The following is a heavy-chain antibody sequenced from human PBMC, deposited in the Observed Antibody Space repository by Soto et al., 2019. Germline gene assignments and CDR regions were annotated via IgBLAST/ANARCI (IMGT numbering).Heavy chain of an antibody. V-gene: IGHV1-3*01. Sequence: GASVKVSCKASGYTFTSYAMHWVRQAPGQRLEWMGWFNAGNGNTKYSQKFQGRVTITRDTSASTAYMELSSLRSEDTAVYYCARAARIAAAGTFPNYWGQGTLVTVS. CDR3: ARAARIAAAGTFPNY. CDR2: FNAGNGNT. D-gene: IGHD6-13*01. J-gene: IGHJ4*02. CDR1: GYTFTSYA.